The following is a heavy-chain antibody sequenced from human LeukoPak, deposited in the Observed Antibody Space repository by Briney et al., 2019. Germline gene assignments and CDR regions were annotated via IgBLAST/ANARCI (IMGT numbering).Heavy chain of an antibody. CDR2: IYYSGST. CDR3: ARGDILTPHAY. V-gene: IGHV4-59*01. Sequence: SETLSLTCTVSGGSISSYYWSWIRQPPGKGLEWVGYIYYSGSTNYNPSLKSRVTISVDTSKNQFSLKLSSVTAADTAVYYCARGDILTPHAYWGQGTLVTVSS. CDR1: GGSISSYY. J-gene: IGHJ4*02. D-gene: IGHD3-9*01.